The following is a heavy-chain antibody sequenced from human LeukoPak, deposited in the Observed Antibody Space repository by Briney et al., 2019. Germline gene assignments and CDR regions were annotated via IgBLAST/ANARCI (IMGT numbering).Heavy chain of an antibody. Sequence: ASVKVSCKASGYTFTSHYMHWVRQATGQGLEWMGLINPSGSSTLYAQKFQGRVTMTRDMSTTTDYMELSSLRSEDTAVYYCAGERVLLWFGEFHGGNWFDPWGQGTLVTVSS. CDR2: INPSGSST. D-gene: IGHD3-10*01. J-gene: IGHJ5*02. CDR1: GYTFTSHY. CDR3: AGERVLLWFGEFHGGNWFDP. V-gene: IGHV1-46*01.